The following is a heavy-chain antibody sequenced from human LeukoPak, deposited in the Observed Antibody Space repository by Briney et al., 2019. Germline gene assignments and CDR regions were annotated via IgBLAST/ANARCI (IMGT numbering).Heavy chain of an antibody. CDR1: GGSISSYY. CDR2: IYYSGST. V-gene: IGHV4-59*01. CDR3: ASYYGSSFDY. Sequence: PSETLSLTCTVSGGSISSYYWSWIRQPPGKGLEWIGYIYYSGSTNYNPSLKSRVTISVDTSKNQFSLKLSSVTAADTAVYYCASYYGSSFDYWGQGTLVTVSS. D-gene: IGHD3-10*01. J-gene: IGHJ4*02.